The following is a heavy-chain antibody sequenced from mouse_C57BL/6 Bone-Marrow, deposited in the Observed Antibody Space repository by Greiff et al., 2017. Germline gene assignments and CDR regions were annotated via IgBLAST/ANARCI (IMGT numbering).Heavy chain of an antibody. CDR1: GYAFTNYL. J-gene: IGHJ2*01. V-gene: IGHV1-54*01. D-gene: IGHD1-1*01. Sequence: QVQLQQSGAELVRPGTSVKVSCKASGYAFTNYLIEWVKQRPGQGLEWIGVINPGSGGTNYNEKFKGKATLTADKSSRTAYMQLSSLTSEDSAVYFCARLLRVGVDYWGQGTTLTVSS. CDR3: ARLLRVGVDY. CDR2: INPGSGGT.